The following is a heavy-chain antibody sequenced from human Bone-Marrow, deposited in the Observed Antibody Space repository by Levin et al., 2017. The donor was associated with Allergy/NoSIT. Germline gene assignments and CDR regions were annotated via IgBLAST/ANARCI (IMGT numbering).Heavy chain of an antibody. J-gene: IGHJ4*02. V-gene: IGHV4-38-2*01. CDR1: GYSISSGYY. D-gene: IGHD1-1*01. CDR2: IYHSGST. CDR3: ARGPSVPYYFDY. Sequence: SETLSLTCAVSGYSISSGYYWGWIRQPPGKGLEWIGSIYHSGSTYYNPSLKSRVTISVDTSKNQFSLKLSSVTAADTAVYYCARGPSVPYYFDYWGQGTLVTVSS.